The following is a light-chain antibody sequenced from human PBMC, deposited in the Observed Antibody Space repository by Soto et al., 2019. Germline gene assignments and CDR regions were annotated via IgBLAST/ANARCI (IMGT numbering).Light chain of an antibody. CDR1: QSLRSS. V-gene: IGKV3-20*01. Sequence: ETMMTQSPDTLSVSLGERATLSCRASQSLRSSLAWYQQKPGQAPRLLIYATSNRATGIPARFSGSGSGTDFTLTISRLEPEDFAVYYCQQYGSSGTFGQGTKVDIK. J-gene: IGKJ1*01. CDR2: ATS. CDR3: QQYGSSGT.